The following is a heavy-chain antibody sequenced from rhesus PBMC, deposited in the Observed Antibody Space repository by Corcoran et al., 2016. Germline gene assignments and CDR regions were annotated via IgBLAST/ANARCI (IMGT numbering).Heavy chain of an antibody. CDR2: INPYNGKP. CDR3: ARKGFDY. Sequence: QVQLVQSGAEVKKPGSSVKVSCKASGYTFTDYYMHWVRQAPRQGLEWMGWINPYNGKPKYAQKFQGRVTMTRDTSTSTAYMELSSLRSEDTAVYYCARKGFDYWGQGVLVTVSS. V-gene: IGHV1S2*01. CDR1: GYTFTDYY. J-gene: IGHJ4*01.